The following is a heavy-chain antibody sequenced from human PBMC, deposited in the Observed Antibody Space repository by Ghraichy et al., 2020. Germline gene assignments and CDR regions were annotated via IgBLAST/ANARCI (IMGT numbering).Heavy chain of an antibody. CDR1: GGSVSSDPYS. D-gene: IGHD3-3*01. V-gene: IGHV4-30-2*06. J-gene: IGHJ6*02. Sequence: SENLSLTCVVSGGSVSSDPYSWTWLRQSPGKGLEWIGYVYHSDTAYYNPSLKTRVTISVDRYKNQFSLKLSSVTAADTAVYYCAVLASNGVDVWGQGITVTVSS. CDR3: AVLASNGVDV. CDR2: VYHSDTA.